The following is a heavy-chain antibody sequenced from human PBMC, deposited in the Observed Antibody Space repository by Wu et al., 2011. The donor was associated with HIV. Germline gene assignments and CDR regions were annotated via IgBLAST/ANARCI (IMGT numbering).Heavy chain of an antibody. CDR3: ARDTPGEMSTISGGDY. CDR1: GKGFPTSI. Sequence: QVQLVQSGDEVKKPGASVKVSCKASGKGFPTSIVSWVRQAPGQGLEWMGWISAYNGNTKYAQKLQVRVTMTTDTSTSTAYTELRSLRSDDTAVYYCARDTPGEMSTISGGDYWGQGTLVTVSS. J-gene: IGHJ4*02. D-gene: IGHD5-24*01. CDR2: ISAYNGNT. V-gene: IGHV1-18*01.